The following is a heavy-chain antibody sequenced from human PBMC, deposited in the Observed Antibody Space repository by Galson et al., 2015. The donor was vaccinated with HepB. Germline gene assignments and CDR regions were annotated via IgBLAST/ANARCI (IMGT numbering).Heavy chain of an antibody. CDR1: GYTFSSYA. V-gene: IGHV3-30-3*01. Sequence: SCKASGYTFSSYAMHWVRQAPGKGLEWVAVISYDGSNKYYADSVKGRFTISRDNSKNTLYLQMNSLRAEDTAVYYCVREGSRGAFDIWGQGTMVTVSS. D-gene: IGHD2-15*01. CDR2: ISYDGSNK. CDR3: VREGSRGAFDI. J-gene: IGHJ3*02.